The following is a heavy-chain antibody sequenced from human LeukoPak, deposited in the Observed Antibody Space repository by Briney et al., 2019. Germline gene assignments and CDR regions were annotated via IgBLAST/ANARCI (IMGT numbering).Heavy chain of an antibody. V-gene: IGHV4-4*07. CDR1: GGSISSYY. CDR3: ARDAIAVADRGFDY. D-gene: IGHD6-19*01. J-gene: IGHJ4*02. Sequence: PSETLSLTCTVSGGSISSYYWSWIRQPAGKGLEWIGRIYTSGSTNYNPSLKSRVTISVDKSKNQFSLKLSSVTAADTAVYYCARDAIAVADRGFDYWGQGTLVTVSS. CDR2: IYTSGST.